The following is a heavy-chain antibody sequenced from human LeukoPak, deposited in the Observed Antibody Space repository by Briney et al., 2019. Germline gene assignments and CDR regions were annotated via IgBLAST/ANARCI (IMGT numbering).Heavy chain of an antibody. CDR1: GGSISSGGYY. D-gene: IGHD6-13*01. CDR3: ARVRQQLYYYYYYMDV. V-gene: IGHV4-30-2*01. CDR2: IYHSGST. Sequence: PSETLSLTFTVSGGSISSGGYYWSWIRQPPGKGLEWIGYIYHSGSTYYNPSLKSRVTISVDRSKNQFSLKLSSVTAADTAVYYCARVRQQLYYYYYYMDVWGKGTTVTVSS. J-gene: IGHJ6*03.